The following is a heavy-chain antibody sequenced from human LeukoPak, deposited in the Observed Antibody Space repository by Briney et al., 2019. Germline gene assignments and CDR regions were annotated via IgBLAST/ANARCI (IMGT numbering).Heavy chain of an antibody. V-gene: IGHV5-51*01. CDR2: IYPGDSDT. Sequence: GESLKISCQGSGYSFTSYWIGWVRQMPGKGLEWMGIIYPGDSDTRYSPSFQGQVTISADKSISTAYLQWSSLKASDTAMYYCARPATNSGYDFRYWGQGTLVTVSS. D-gene: IGHD5-12*01. CDR3: ARPATNSGYDFRY. CDR1: GYSFTSYW. J-gene: IGHJ4*02.